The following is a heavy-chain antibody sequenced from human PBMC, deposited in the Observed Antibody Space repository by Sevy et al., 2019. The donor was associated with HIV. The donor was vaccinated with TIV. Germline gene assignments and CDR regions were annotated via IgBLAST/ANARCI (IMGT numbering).Heavy chain of an antibody. D-gene: IGHD3-22*01. CDR1: GFTFSSYG. CDR2: ISYDGSNK. CDR3: AKDQLPPYYYDSSGYVSDYFDY. J-gene: IGHJ4*02. Sequence: WGSLRLSCAASGFTFSSYGMHWVRQAPGKGLEWVAVISYDGSNKYYADSVKGRFTISRDNSKNTLYLQMNSLGAEDTAVYYCAKDQLPPYYYDSSGYVSDYFDYWGQGTLVTVSS. V-gene: IGHV3-30*18.